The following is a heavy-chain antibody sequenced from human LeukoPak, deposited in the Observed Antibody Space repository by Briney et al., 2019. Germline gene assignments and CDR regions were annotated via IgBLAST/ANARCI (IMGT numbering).Heavy chain of an antibody. CDR1: GFTFTSSA. CDR3: AAADNYYDSSGYPLYAFDI. D-gene: IGHD3-22*01. V-gene: IGHV1-58*02. J-gene: IGHJ3*02. CDR2: IVVGSGNT. Sequence: SVKVSCKASGFTFTSSAMQWVRQARGQGLEWIGWIVVGSGNTNYAQKFQERVTITRDMSTSTAYMELSSLRSEDTAVYYCAAADNYYDSSGYPLYAFDIWGQGTMVTVSS.